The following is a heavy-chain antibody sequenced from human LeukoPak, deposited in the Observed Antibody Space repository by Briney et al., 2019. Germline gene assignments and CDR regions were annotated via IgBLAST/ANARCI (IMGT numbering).Heavy chain of an antibody. CDR2: VYYGGST. CDR3: ARNPQERYGRSSWAEDFQD. J-gene: IGHJ1*01. D-gene: IGHD4-17*01. Sequence: SGTLCLTCTVSGGSFSGYHWSWVRQPPGKGLEWIGRVYYGGSTNNNPSHKSQVTIAVDPSKNQFSLKLSSVTAADTAVYYCARNPQERYGRSSWAEDFQDWGQGTLVTVSS. V-gene: IGHV4-59*08. CDR1: GGSFSGYH.